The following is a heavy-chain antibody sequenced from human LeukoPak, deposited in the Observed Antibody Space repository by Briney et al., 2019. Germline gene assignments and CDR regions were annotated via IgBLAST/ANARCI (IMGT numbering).Heavy chain of an antibody. CDR2: INHSGST. CDR1: GGSVSSGSYY. Sequence: SETLSLTCTVSGGSVSSGSYYWSWIRQPPGKGLEWIGEINHSGSTNYNPSLKSRVTISVDTSKNQFSLKLSSVTAADTAVYYCARDDLVDITAAGPTWGQGTLVTVSS. J-gene: IGHJ5*02. D-gene: IGHD6-13*01. V-gene: IGHV4-61*01. CDR3: ARDDLVDITAAGPT.